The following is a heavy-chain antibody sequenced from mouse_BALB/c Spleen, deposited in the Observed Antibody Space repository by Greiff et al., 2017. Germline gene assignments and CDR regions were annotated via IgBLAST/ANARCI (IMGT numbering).Heavy chain of an antibody. CDR2: IRSKSNNYAT. J-gene: IGHJ4*01. CDR3: MRHESSGTFYYAMDY. CDR1: GFTFNTYA. V-gene: IGHV10-1*02. Sequence: GGGLVQPKGSLKLSCAASGFTFNTYAMNWVRQAPGKGLEWVARIRSKSNNYATYYADSVKDRFTITRDDSQSMLYLQMNNLKTEDTAMYYCMRHESSGTFYYAMDYWGQGTSVTVSS. D-gene: IGHD3-1*01.